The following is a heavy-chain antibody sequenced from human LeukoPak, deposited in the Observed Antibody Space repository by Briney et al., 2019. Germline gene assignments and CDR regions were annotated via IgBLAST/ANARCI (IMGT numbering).Heavy chain of an antibody. CDR1: GYTFTCYY. CDR2: INPNSGGT. J-gene: IGHJ5*02. V-gene: IGHV1-2*02. CDR3: ARSMIVVPWFDP. Sequence: ASVKVSCKASGYTFTCYYMHWVRQAPGQGLEWMGWINPNSGGTNYAQTFQGRVTMTRDMSTSTVYMELSSLRSEDTAVYYCARSMIVVPWFDPWGQGTLVTVSS. D-gene: IGHD3-22*01.